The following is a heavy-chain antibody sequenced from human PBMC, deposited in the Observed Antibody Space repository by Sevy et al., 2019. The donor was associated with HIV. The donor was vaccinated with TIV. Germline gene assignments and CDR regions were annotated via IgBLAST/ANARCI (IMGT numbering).Heavy chain of an antibody. CDR2: ISLDGSSQ. J-gene: IGHJ4*02. D-gene: IGHD4-4*01. CDR3: YRNTATNLRFGY. Sequence: GGSLRLSCAASGLTFSRYCMHWVRQAPGKGLDWVAVISLDGSSQYYADSVKGRFTISRDNSRKTVSLQMNSLRLEDKDTYFYYRNTATNLRFGYWGQGTVVTVSS. V-gene: IGHV3-30*03. CDR1: GLTFSRYC.